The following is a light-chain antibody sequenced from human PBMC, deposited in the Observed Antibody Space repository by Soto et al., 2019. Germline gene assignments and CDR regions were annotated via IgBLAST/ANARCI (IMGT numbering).Light chain of an antibody. V-gene: IGKV3-20*01. CDR3: QQYANSPPT. Sequence: EIVLTQSPGTLSLSPGERAPFSCRASQSVSSRSLAWYQKKPGQAPRLLIYGASSRATGIPDRFSGSGSGTDFTLTISRLEPEDFAVYYCQQYANSPPTFGQGTKVEIK. J-gene: IGKJ1*01. CDR2: GAS. CDR1: QSVSSRS.